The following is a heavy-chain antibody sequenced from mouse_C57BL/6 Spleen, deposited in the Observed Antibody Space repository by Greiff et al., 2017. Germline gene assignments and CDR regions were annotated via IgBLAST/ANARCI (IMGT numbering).Heavy chain of an antibody. CDR3: ARSSSGYVKFAY. V-gene: IGHV1-61*01. Sequence: QVQLQQPGAELVRPGSSVKLSCKASGYTFTSYWMDWVKQRPGQGLEWIGNIYPSDSETHYNQKFKDKATLTVDKSSSTAYMQLSSLTSEASAVYYCARSSSGYVKFAYWGQGTLVTVSA. J-gene: IGHJ3*01. D-gene: IGHD3-2*02. CDR1: GYTFTSYW. CDR2: IYPSDSET.